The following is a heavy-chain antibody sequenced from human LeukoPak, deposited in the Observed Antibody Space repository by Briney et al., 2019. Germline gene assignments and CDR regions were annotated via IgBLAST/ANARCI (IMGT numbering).Heavy chain of an antibody. CDR2: INSKGADT. CDR3: ARGTAITAGIDF. J-gene: IGHJ4*02. D-gene: IGHD6-19*01. CDR1: GFAFSNYW. Sequence: PGGSLRLSCTASGFAFSNYWMFWVRQAPGKGLVWLSQINSKGADTTYGDPAKGRFTTSRDNAKNTLYLQVNSLRGEDTAVYFCARGTAITAGIDFWGQGTLVTVSS. V-gene: IGHV3-74*01.